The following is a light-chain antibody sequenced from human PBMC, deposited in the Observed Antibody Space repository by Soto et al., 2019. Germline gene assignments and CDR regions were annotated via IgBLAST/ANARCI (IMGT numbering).Light chain of an antibody. J-gene: IGLJ1*01. CDR2: DVT. Sequence: QSALTQPASVSGSPGQSITISCTGTSSDIGGYNYVSWYQQHPGKAPKLVIYDVTNRPSGVSDRLSGSQSGNTASLTISGLQAEDEADYYCLSYTTGSTRHVFVTGTKLTVL. CDR3: LSYTTGSTRHV. V-gene: IGLV2-14*01. CDR1: SSDIGGYNY.